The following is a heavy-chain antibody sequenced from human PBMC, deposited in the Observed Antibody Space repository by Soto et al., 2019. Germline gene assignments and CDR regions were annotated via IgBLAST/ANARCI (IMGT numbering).Heavy chain of an antibody. D-gene: IGHD5-18*01. CDR1: EGPLLSNT. CDR3: AGGEGETAMENV. Sequence: VQLVQSGPEVKNPGPPGRVSCRAPEGPLLSNTISGVRRPPEQGLEWMGGIIPIFGIANYPQKFQGRVTITADESTGVAYMELSSLRSEDTAVYYCAGGEGETAMENVWGQGTTVTVSS. V-gene: IGHV1-69*12. J-gene: IGHJ6*02. CDR2: IIPIFGIA.